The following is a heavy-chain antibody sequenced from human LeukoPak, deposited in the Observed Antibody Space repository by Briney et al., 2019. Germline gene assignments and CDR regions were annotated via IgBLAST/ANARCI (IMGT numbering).Heavy chain of an antibody. CDR1: VGSFSGYY. CDR2: IYHSGST. V-gene: IGHV4-34*01. D-gene: IGHD6-13*01. Sequence: SESLSLTCAVYVGSFSGYYWSGLRPPPRRGLEWVGEIYHSGSTNYKPSLQSRVTISVDTSKNQCSLKLSSVTAADTAVYYCAARGPIRRRVAAAGTWRYWYFDLWGRGTLVTVSS. CDR3: AARGPIRRRVAAAGTWRYWYFDL. J-gene: IGHJ2*01.